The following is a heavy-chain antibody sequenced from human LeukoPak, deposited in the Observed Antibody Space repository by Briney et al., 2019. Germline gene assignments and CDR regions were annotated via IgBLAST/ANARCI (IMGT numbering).Heavy chain of an antibody. Sequence: PSETLSLTCTVSGGSISSHYWSWIRQPPGKGLEWIGYIYYSGSTNCNPSLKSRVTISVDTSKNQFSLKLSSVTAADTAVYYCARGRGYYYDSSGTFDYWGQGTLVTVSS. CDR2: IYYSGST. V-gene: IGHV4-59*11. CDR1: GGSISSHY. D-gene: IGHD3-22*01. J-gene: IGHJ4*02. CDR3: ARGRGYYYDSSGTFDY.